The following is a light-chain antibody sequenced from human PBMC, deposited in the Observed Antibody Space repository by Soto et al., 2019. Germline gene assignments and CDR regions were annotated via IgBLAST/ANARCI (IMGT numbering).Light chain of an antibody. Sequence: DIVITQSPDSLAVSLGERATINCKSSQSVLYSSNNKNYLAWYQQKPGQPPKLLIYWASTRESGVPDRFSGSGSGTDFTLTISSLQAEDVAVYYCQQRSNWPPITFGQGTRLEI. V-gene: IGKV4-1*01. CDR3: QQRSNWPPIT. CDR1: QSVLYSSNNKNY. J-gene: IGKJ5*01. CDR2: WAS.